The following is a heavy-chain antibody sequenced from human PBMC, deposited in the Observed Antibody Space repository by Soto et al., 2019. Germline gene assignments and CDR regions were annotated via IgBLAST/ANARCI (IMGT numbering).Heavy chain of an antibody. CDR3: ARGQTGGGWGYYFDY. D-gene: IGHD3-16*01. Sequence: QVQLVQSGAEVKKPGSSVKVSCKASGGTFSLYAIDWVRQAPGQGLEWMRGIITIFGTADYAQKFQGRVTITADETTSTAYMELSSLGSEDTAVYYCARGQTGGGWGYYFDYWGPGSLVTVFS. V-gene: IGHV1-69*12. CDR2: IITIFGTA. J-gene: IGHJ4*01. CDR1: GGTFSLYA.